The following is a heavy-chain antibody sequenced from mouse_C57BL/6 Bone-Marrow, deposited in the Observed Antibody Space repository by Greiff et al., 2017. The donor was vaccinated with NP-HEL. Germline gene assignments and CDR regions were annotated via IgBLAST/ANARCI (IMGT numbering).Heavy chain of an antibody. CDR3: ARRVDGYGYFDY. Sequence: EVKLMESGPELVKPGDSVKISCKASGYSFTGYFMNWVMQSHGKSLEWIGRINPYNGDTFYNQKFKGKATLTVDKSSSTAHMELRSLTSEDSAVYYCARRVDGYGYFDYWGQGTTLTVSS. J-gene: IGHJ2*01. CDR1: GYSFTGYF. V-gene: IGHV1-20*01. CDR2: INPYNGDT. D-gene: IGHD2-2*01.